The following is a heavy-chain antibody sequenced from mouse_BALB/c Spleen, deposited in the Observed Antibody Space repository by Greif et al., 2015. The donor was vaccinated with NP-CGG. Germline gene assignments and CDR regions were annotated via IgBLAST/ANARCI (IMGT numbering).Heavy chain of an antibody. CDR2: IDPENGDT. J-gene: IGHJ2*01. CDR3: NVDGSTYYFDY. D-gene: IGHD2-3*01. V-gene: IGHV14-4*02. CDR1: GFNIKDYY. Sequence: VQLQQSGAELVRSGASVKLSCTASGFNIKDYYMHWVKQRPEQGLEWIGWIDPENGDTEYAPEFQGKATMTADTSSNTAYLQLSSLTSEDTAVYYCNVDGSTYYFDYWGQGTTLTVSS.